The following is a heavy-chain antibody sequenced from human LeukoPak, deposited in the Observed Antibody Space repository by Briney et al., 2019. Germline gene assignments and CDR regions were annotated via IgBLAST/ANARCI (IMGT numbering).Heavy chain of an antibody. CDR1: GGSISSHY. V-gene: IGHV4-59*11. Sequence: PSETLSLTCTVSGGSISSHYWSWIRQPPGKGLERIGYIYYSGSTNYNPSLKSRVTISVDTSKNQFSLKLSSVTAADTAVYYCARDGAIAAARQDGRGIFAFDYWGQGTLVTVSS. J-gene: IGHJ4*02. D-gene: IGHD6-13*01. CDR2: IYYSGST. CDR3: ARDGAIAAARQDGRGIFAFDY.